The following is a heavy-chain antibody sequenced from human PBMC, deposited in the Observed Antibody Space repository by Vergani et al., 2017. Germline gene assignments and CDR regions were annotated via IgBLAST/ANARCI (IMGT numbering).Heavy chain of an antibody. Sequence: QVQLQESGPGLVKPSETLSLTCTVSGGSISSYYWSWIRQPPGKGLEWIGYIYYSGSTNYNPSLKSRVTIPLDTSKNQFSLKLSSVTAADTAVYYCARTDSSGYYYYFDYWGQGTLVTVSS. CDR1: GGSISSYY. J-gene: IGHJ4*02. CDR3: ARTDSSGYYYYFDY. CDR2: IYYSGST. V-gene: IGHV4-59*01. D-gene: IGHD3-22*01.